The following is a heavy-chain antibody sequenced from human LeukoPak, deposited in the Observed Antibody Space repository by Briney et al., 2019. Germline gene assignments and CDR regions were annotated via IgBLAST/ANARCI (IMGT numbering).Heavy chain of an antibody. CDR1: RFTSTIYS. D-gene: IGHD3-10*01. V-gene: IGHV3-21*01. CDR2: ISSSSSYI. Sequence: GGSLRLSRAASRFTSTIYSMNSVPQAPGKGLDWVSSISSSSSYIYYADSVKGRFTISRDNAKNSLYLKMNSLRAKDTAVYYCARDNITGAFDIWGQGTMVTVSS. CDR3: ARDNITGAFDI. J-gene: IGHJ3*02.